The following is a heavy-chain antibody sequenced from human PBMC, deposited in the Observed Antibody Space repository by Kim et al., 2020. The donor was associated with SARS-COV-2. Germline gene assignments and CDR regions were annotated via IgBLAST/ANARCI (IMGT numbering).Heavy chain of an antibody. CDR2: INGNGDST. CDR1: GFTFNNYA. V-gene: IGHV3-23*01. Sequence: GGSLRLSCAASGFTFNNYAVSWLRQAPGQGLEWVSTINGNGDSTVHADSVKGRFTISRDNAKKTLYLQMDSLRAEDTALYYCVKGQLPVPCHNWF. CDR3: VKGQLPVPCHNWF. J-gene: IGHJ5*01. D-gene: IGHD2-21*01.